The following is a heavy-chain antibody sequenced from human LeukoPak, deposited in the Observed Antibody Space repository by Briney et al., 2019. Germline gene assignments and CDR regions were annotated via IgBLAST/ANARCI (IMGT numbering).Heavy chain of an antibody. CDR2: IYTSGST. Sequence: PSETLSLTCTFSGGSISSYYWSWIRQPAGKGLEWIGRIYTSGSTNYNPSLKSRVTISVDTSKKQFSLKLSSVTAADTAVYYCAGSYYGSGSYYSEDRYWGQGTLVTVSS. CDR1: GGSISSYY. CDR3: AGSYYGSGSYYSEDRY. D-gene: IGHD3-10*01. J-gene: IGHJ4*02. V-gene: IGHV4-4*07.